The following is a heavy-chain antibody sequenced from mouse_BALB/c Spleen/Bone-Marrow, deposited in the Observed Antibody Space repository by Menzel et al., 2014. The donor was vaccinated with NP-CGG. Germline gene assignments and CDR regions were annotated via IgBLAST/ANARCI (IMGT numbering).Heavy chain of an antibody. CDR2: INPSSGYT. V-gene: IGHV1-4*01. Sequence: VKVVESGAELARPGASVKMSCKASGYTFTSYTMHWVKQRPGQGLEWIGYINPSSGYTNYNQKFKDKATLTADKSSSTAYMQLSSLTSEDSAVYYCARRYDYAMDYWGQGTSVTVSS. D-gene: IGHD2-14*01. J-gene: IGHJ4*01. CDR1: GYTFTSYT. CDR3: ARRYDYAMDY.